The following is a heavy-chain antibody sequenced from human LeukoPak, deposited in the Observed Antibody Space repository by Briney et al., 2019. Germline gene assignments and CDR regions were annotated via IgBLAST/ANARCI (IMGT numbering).Heavy chain of an antibody. Sequence: GESLKISCKGSGYSLTSYWIGWVRQMPGKGLEWMGIIYPGDSDTRYSPSFQGQVTISADKSISTAYLQWSSLKASDTAMYYCARRIYGSGSYSYFDYWGQGTLVTVSS. V-gene: IGHV5-51*01. J-gene: IGHJ4*02. CDR1: GYSLTSYW. CDR2: IYPGDSDT. CDR3: ARRIYGSGSYSYFDY. D-gene: IGHD3-10*01.